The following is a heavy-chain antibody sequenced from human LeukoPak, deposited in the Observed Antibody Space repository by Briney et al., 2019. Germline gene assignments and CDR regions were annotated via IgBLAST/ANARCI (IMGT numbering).Heavy chain of an antibody. D-gene: IGHD6-19*01. CDR2: INSDGSST. V-gene: IGHV3-74*01. CDR1: GFTFSSYW. Sequence: RAGGSLRLSCAASGFTFSSYWIHWVRRVPGKGLVWVSRINSDGSSTLYADSVKGRFTISRDNAKNTLYLQMSSLRAEDTAVYYCARGAAVAGTQAFDIWGQGTMVTVSS. CDR3: ARGAAVAGTQAFDI. J-gene: IGHJ3*02.